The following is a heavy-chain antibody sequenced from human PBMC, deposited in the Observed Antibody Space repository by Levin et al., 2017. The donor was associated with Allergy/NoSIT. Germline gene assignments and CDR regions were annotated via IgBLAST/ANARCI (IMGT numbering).Heavy chain of an antibody. Sequence: GESLKISCAASGFTFSSYAMHWVRQAPGKGLEWVAVISYDGSNKYYADSVKGRFTISRDNSKNTLYLQMNSLRAEDTAVYYCARDPHSSGWYSVANWFDPWGQGTLVTVSS. V-gene: IGHV3-30-3*01. CDR2: ISYDGSNK. D-gene: IGHD6-19*01. J-gene: IGHJ5*02. CDR1: GFTFSSYA. CDR3: ARDPHSSGWYSVANWFDP.